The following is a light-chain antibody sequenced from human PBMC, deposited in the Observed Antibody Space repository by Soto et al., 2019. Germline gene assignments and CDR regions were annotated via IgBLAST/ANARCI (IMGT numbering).Light chain of an antibody. CDR3: QQYGRTSWT. CDR2: GAS. V-gene: IGKV3-20*01. Sequence: EIVLTQSPGTPSLSPGEGATLSRRASQSVSTNFFAWYQQKPGQAPRPLIYGASTRASGIPDRFSGSGSGTDFTLSISRLAHEDSAVYYCQQYGRTSWTFGEGTKVEIK. J-gene: IGKJ1*01. CDR1: QSVSTNF.